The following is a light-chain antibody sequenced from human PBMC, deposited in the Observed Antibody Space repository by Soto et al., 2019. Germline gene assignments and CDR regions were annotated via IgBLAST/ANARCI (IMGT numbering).Light chain of an antibody. V-gene: IGLV2-14*01. CDR3: ISYTGSSTSYV. Sequence: QSALTQPASVSGSPGQSITISCTGTSSDVGDYNYVSWYQHHPGKAPKLVIFEVSNRPSGVSSRFSGSKSGNTASLTISGLQAEDEADYYCISYTGSSTSYVFGSGTKVTVL. CDR1: SSDVGDYNY. CDR2: EVS. J-gene: IGLJ1*01.